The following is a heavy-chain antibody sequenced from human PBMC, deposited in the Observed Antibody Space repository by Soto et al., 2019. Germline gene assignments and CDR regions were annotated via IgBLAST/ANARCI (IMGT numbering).Heavy chain of an antibody. CDR1: GATFTSYA. CDR3: ARTPGYCSGGSCYAGNWNFDL. V-gene: IGHV1-69*13. J-gene: IGHJ2*01. Sequence: VASVKVSCKASGATFTSYAISWVRQAPGQGLEWMGGIIPIFGTANYAQKFQGSVTITADESTGTAYMELSSLRSEDTAVYYCARTPGYCSGGSCYAGNWNFDLWGRGTLVTVSS. D-gene: IGHD2-15*01. CDR2: IIPIFGTA.